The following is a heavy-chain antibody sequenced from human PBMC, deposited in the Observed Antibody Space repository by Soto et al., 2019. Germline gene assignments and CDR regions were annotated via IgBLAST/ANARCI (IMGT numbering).Heavy chain of an antibody. J-gene: IGHJ4*02. Sequence: GALRLSCEASGFRYSRYARTWVRQAPGKAPEWVSAISGGGDATYYADSVKGRFTISRDNSQNTVFLQMSSLRVDDTAVYYCAKNSRVAVAGTVDYWGQGTLDTVSS. CDR3: AKNSRVAVAGTVDY. CDR1: GFRYSRYA. D-gene: IGHD6-19*01. V-gene: IGHV3-23*01. CDR2: ISGGGDAT.